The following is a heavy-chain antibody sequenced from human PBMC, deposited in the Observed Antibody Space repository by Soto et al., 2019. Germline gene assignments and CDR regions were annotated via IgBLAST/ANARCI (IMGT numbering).Heavy chain of an antibody. CDR3: ARVRGYCSDTSCPYFDY. J-gene: IGHJ4*02. V-gene: IGHV3-7*01. D-gene: IGHD2-2*01. CDR2: IKHDGSRK. Sequence: GGSLRLSCAASGFTFSNYWMHWVRQAPGKGLQWVANIKHDGSRKYYVDSVKGRFTISRDNAKNSLYLQMNTLRAEDTAVYYCARVRGYCSDTSCPYFDYWGQGTLVTVSS. CDR1: GFTFSNYW.